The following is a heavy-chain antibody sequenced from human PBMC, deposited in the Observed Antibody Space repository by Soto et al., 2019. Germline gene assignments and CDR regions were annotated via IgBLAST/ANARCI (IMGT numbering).Heavy chain of an antibody. D-gene: IGHD3-10*01. J-gene: IGHJ5*02. CDR1: GGSISSGDYY. CDR2: IYYSGST. Sequence: QVQLQESGPGLVKPSQTLSLTCTVSGGSISSGDYYWSWIRQPPGKGLEWIGYIYYSGSTYYNPSLKSRVTISVDTSKNQCSLKLSSVTAADTAVYYCDREAGTMVRGVLDWFDPWGQGTLVTVSS. V-gene: IGHV4-30-4*01. CDR3: DREAGTMVRGVLDWFDP.